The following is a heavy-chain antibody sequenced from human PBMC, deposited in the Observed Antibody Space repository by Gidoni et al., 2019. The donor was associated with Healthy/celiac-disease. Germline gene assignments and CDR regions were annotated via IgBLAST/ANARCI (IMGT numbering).Heavy chain of an antibody. CDR1: GGSVSSGSSY. Sequence: QVQLQESGPGLVKPSETLSLTCTVSGGSVSSGSSYWSWIRQPPGKGLEWLGYIYYSGSTNYNPSLKSRVTISVDTSKNQFSLKLSSVTAADTAVYYCARVPIVVVPGIFDYWGQGTLVTVSS. CDR3: ARVPIVVVPGIFDY. V-gene: IGHV4-61*01. J-gene: IGHJ4*02. CDR2: IYYSGST. D-gene: IGHD2-2*01.